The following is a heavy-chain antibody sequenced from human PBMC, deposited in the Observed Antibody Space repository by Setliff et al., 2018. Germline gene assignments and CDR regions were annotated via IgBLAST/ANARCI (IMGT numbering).Heavy chain of an antibody. CDR2: IYHTEST. CDR1: SGSISYNNW. V-gene: IGHV4-4*02. CDR3: ARESATIGEFPLYYFDK. J-gene: IGHJ4*02. D-gene: IGHD3-10*01. Sequence: SETLSLTCAVSSGSISYNNWWTWVRQPPGKGLEWIGEIYHTESTNYNPSLKSRVTISLDKSKNQFSLRLSSVIAADTAVYFCARESATIGEFPLYYFDKWGQGIPVTVSS.